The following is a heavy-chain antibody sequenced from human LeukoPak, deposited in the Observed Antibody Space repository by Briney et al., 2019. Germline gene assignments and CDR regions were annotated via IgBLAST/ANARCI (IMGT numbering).Heavy chain of an antibody. Sequence: PGWSLIRPCSASGFISVSYSMNQGRQAPGEGLEWVSFVSTSGSYIYYADSVKGRFSISRDNTKNSLYLQMNSMRSEDTAVYYCASQTPRRLPIAVADYFDYWGQGTLVTVSS. CDR3: ASQTPRRLPIAVADYFDY. V-gene: IGHV3-21*01. D-gene: IGHD6-19*01. J-gene: IGHJ4*02. CDR1: GFISVSYS. CDR2: VSTSGSYI.